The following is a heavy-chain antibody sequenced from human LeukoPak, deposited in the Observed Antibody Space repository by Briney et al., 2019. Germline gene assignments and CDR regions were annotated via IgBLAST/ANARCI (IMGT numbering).Heavy chain of an antibody. CDR2: ISYDGSNK. J-gene: IGHJ4*02. CDR3: AKARYDGEVMIAATDY. V-gene: IGHV3-30*18. D-gene: IGHD2-15*01. Sequence: GRSLRLSCAASGFTFSSYGMHWVRQAPGKGLEWVAFISYDGSNKYYADSVKGRFTISRDNSKNTLYLQMNNLRADDTAVYYCAKARYDGEVMIAATDYWGQGTLVTVSS. CDR1: GFTFSSYG.